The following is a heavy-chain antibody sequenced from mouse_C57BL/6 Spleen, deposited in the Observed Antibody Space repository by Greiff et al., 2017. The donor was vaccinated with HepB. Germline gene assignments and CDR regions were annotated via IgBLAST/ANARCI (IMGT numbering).Heavy chain of an antibody. Sequence: VQLQQSGPVLVKPGASVKMSCKASGYTFTDYYMNWVKQSHGKSLEWIGVINPYNGGTSYNQKFKGKATLTVDKSSSTAYMELNSLTSEDSAVYYCARLITTVVAWYFDVWGTGTTVTVSS. CDR1: GYTFTDYY. CDR2: INPYNGGT. D-gene: IGHD1-1*01. V-gene: IGHV1-19*01. CDR3: ARLITTVVAWYFDV. J-gene: IGHJ1*03.